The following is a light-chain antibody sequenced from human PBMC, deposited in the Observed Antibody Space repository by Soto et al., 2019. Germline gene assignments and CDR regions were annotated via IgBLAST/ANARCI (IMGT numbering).Light chain of an antibody. V-gene: IGKV3-15*01. J-gene: IGKJ5*01. CDR3: QQYHYWPIT. CDR2: GAS. Sequence: EIVMTQFPGTLSLSPWERATLSCRASQSVSSRLAWYQQKPGQAPRLLIYGASTRATGIPARFSGSGSGTEFTLTISSLQSEDFAVYLCQQYHYWPITFGQGTRLEI. CDR1: QSVSSR.